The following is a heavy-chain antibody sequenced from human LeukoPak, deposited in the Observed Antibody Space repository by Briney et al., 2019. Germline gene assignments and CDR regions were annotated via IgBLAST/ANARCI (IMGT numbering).Heavy chain of an antibody. Sequence: GGSLRLSCAASGFTFSSYGMHWVRQAPGKGLEWVAVISYDGSNKYYADSVKGRFTISRDNSKNTLYLQMNSLRAEDTAVYYCAKPYSSSYYFDYWGQGTLVTVSS. CDR2: ISYDGSNK. J-gene: IGHJ4*02. D-gene: IGHD6-13*01. CDR1: GFTFSSYG. V-gene: IGHV3-30*18. CDR3: AKPYSSSYYFDY.